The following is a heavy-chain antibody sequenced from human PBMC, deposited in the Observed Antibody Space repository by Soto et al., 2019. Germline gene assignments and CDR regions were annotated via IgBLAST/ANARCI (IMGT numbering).Heavy chain of an antibody. CDR3: ARLIDDYGEGGWFDP. CDR1: GGSISSGGYS. CDR2: IYHSGST. V-gene: IGHV4-30-2*05. J-gene: IGHJ5*02. Sequence: PSETLSLTCAVSGGSISSGGYSWSWIRQPPGKGLEWIGYIYHSGSTYYNPSLKSRVTISVDTSKNQFSLKLSSVTAADTAVYYCARLIDDYGEGGWFDPWGQGTLVTSPQ. D-gene: IGHD4-17*01.